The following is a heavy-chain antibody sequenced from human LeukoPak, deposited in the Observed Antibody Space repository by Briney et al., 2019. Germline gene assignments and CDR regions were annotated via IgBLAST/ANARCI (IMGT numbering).Heavy chain of an antibody. J-gene: IGHJ6*03. CDR2: ISTSSSYI. D-gene: IGHD2-21*02. CDR3: AKDTAYSVVVTADYYMDV. CDR1: GFTFSSYS. Sequence: GGSLRLSCAASGFTFSSYSMNWVRQAPGKGLEWVSSISTSSSYIHYADSVKGRFTISRDNSKNTLYLQMNSLRAEDTAVYYCAKDTAYSVVVTADYYMDVWGKGTTVTISS. V-gene: IGHV3-21*01.